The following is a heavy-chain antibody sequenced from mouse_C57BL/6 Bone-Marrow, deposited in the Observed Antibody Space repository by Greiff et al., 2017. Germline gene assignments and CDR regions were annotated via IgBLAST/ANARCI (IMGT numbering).Heavy chain of an antibody. D-gene: IGHD1-1*01. CDR3: TPLYYYGSSYDY. Sequence: EVQLQQSGAELVRPGASVKLSCTASGFNIKDDYMHWVKQRPEQGLEWIGWIDPENGDTEYASKFQGKATIKADTSSNTAYLQLSSLTSEDTAVYYCTPLYYYGSSYDYWGQGTTLTVSS. J-gene: IGHJ2*01. CDR1: GFNIKDDY. CDR2: IDPENGDT. V-gene: IGHV14-4*01.